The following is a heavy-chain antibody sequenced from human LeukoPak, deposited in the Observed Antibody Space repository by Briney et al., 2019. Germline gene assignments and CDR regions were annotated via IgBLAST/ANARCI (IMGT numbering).Heavy chain of an antibody. CDR1: GGTFSSYA. D-gene: IGHD4-17*01. CDR3: ARDGLYGDNHLDY. V-gene: IGHV1-69*04. CDR2: IIPILGIA. J-gene: IGHJ4*02. Sequence: ASVKVSCKASGGTFSSYAISWVRQAPGQGLEWMGRIIPILGIANYAQKFQGRVTITRDTSASTAYMELSSLRSEDTAVYYCARDGLYGDNHLDYWGQGTLVTVSS.